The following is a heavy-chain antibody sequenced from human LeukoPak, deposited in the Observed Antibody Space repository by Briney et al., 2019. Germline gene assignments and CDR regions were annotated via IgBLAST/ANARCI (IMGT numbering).Heavy chain of an antibody. D-gene: IGHD5/OR15-5a*01. CDR2: ISASGGST. CDR3: AKGRKSVTSSNAFDI. J-gene: IGHJ3*02. CDR1: GFTFSNYA. Sequence: GGSLRLSCAASGFTFSNYAMSWVRQAPGVGLEWVSGISASGGSTSFADSVRGRFTISRDNSKNTLYLQMNSLRAEDTAVYPCAKGRKSVTSSNAFDIWGQGTMVTVSS. V-gene: IGHV3-23*01.